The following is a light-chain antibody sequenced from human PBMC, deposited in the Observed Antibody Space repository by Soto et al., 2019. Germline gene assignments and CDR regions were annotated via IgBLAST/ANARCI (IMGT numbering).Light chain of an antibody. CDR3: QQYNYWPLT. CDR1: QSLTTY. J-gene: IGKJ4*01. V-gene: IGKV3-15*01. Sequence: VMVDLPCTLSVSPGETATLSCRASQSLTTYLAWYQQKPDQAPRLLIYGISTRATDIPARFSGSGSGTEFTLTISSLQSEDFAVYYCQQYNYWPLTFGGGTKVDIK. CDR2: GIS.